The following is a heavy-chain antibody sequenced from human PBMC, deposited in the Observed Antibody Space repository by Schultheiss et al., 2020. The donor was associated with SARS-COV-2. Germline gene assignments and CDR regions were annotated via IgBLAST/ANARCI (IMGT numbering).Heavy chain of an antibody. CDR1: GFTFSSYG. CDR2: ISYDGSNK. Sequence: GGSLRLSCAASGFTFSSYGMHWVRQAPGKGLEWVAVISYDGSNKYYADSVKGRFTISRHNSKNTLYLQMNSLRAEDTALYYCAKDFGPVAGNGGHWGQGTLVTVSS. J-gene: IGHJ4*02. D-gene: IGHD6-19*01. V-gene: IGHV3-30*18. CDR3: AKDFGPVAGNGGH.